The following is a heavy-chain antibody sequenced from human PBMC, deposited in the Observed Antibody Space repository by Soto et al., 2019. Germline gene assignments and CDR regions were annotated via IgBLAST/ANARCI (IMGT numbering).Heavy chain of an antibody. CDR2: IYKSGNT. CDR1: GGSITSGDYY. D-gene: IGHD3-3*01. V-gene: IGHV4-30-4*01. J-gene: IGHJ4*01. CDR3: ARGLGDYYFEL. Sequence: QVQLQESGPGVVKPSQTLSLTCSVSGGSITSGDYYWTWIRQPPGKGLEYIGYIYKSGNTYYNPSLRSRVSVSIDTSTNQFSLKLSSVTAGDTAVYYRARGLGDYYFELWGQGSLVIVSS.